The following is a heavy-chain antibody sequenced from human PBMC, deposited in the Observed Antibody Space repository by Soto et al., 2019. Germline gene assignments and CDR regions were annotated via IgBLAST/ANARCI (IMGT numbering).Heavy chain of an antibody. J-gene: IGHJ6*02. CDR2: ISYDGSNK. CDR3: ARDGSGCSSTSCYLSGYYYYGMDV. D-gene: IGHD2-2*01. Sequence: VGSLRLSCAASGFTFSSYAMHWVRQAPGKGLEWVAVISYDGSNKYYADSVKGRFTISRDNSKNTLYLQMNSLRAEDTAVYYCARDGSGCSSTSCYLSGYYYYGMDVWGQGTTVTVSS. V-gene: IGHV3-30-3*01. CDR1: GFTFSSYA.